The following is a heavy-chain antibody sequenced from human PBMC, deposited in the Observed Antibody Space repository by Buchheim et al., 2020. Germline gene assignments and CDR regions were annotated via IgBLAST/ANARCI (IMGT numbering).Heavy chain of an antibody. D-gene: IGHD6-19*01. CDR1: GFTFSSYA. CDR2: ISGSGGST. Sequence: ELQLLDSGGGLVQRGGSLRLSCAASGFTFSSYAMSWVRQAPGKGLEWASAISGSGGSTYYADSVRGRFTISRDNSKNTLFLQMNSLRAEDTAVYYCAKDPQWLVSYYLDYWGQGTL. V-gene: IGHV3-23*01. CDR3: AKDPQWLVSYYLDY. J-gene: IGHJ4*02.